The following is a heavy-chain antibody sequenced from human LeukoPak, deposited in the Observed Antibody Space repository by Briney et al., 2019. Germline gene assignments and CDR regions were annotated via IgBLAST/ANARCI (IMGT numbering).Heavy chain of an antibody. CDR1: GVSISGGDY. J-gene: IGHJ3*02. Sequence: SETLSLTCIVSGVSISGGDYWSWIRQHPGKGLEWIGYIYYSGSTYYNPSLKSRVTISVDTSKNQFSLKLSSVTAADTAVYYCARAVAYYYDSSGNDDAFDIWGQGTMVTVSS. CDR3: ARAVAYYYDSSGNDDAFDI. V-gene: IGHV4-31*03. CDR2: IYYSGST. D-gene: IGHD3-22*01.